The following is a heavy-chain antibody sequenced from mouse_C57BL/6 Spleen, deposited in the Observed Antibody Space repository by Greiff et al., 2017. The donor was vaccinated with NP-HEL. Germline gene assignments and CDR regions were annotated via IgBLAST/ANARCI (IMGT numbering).Heavy chain of an antibody. J-gene: IGHJ4*01. V-gene: IGHV5-4*03. Sequence: EVMLVESGGGLVKPGGSLKLSCAASGFTFSSYAMSWVRQTPEKRLEWVATISDGGSYTYYPDNVKGRFTFSRDNAKNNLYLQMSHLKSEDTAMYYCARGSGTLYYYAMDYWGQGTSVTVSS. CDR3: ARGSGTLYYYAMDY. CDR2: ISDGGSYT. D-gene: IGHD4-1*01. CDR1: GFTFSSYA.